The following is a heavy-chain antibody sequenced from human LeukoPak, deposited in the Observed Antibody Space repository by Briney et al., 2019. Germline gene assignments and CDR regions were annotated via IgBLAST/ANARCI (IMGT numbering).Heavy chain of an antibody. CDR1: GYTLTELS. CDR3: ATESLVGLYSGYDY. V-gene: IGHV1-24*01. D-gene: IGHD5-12*01. CDR2: FDPEDGET. J-gene: IGHJ4*02. Sequence: ASVKVSCKVSGYTLTELSMHWVRQAPGKGLEWMGGFDPEDGETIYAQKFQGRVTMTEDTSTDTAYMELSSLRSEDTAVHYCATESLVGLYSGYDYWGQGTLVTVSS.